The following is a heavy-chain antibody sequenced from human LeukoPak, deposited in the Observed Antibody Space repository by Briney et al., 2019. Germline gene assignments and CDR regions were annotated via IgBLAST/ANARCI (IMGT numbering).Heavy chain of an antibody. CDR1: GFTFSSYS. J-gene: IGHJ4*02. V-gene: IGHV3-21*01. CDR3: ARDLDYGDCVSQNFDY. CDR2: ISSSSSYI. Sequence: GGSLRLSCAASGFTFSSYSMNWVRQAPGKGLEWVSSISSSSSYIYYADSVKGRFTISRDNAKNSLYLQMNSLRAEDTAVYYCARDLDYGDCVSQNFDYWGQGTLVTVSS. D-gene: IGHD4-17*01.